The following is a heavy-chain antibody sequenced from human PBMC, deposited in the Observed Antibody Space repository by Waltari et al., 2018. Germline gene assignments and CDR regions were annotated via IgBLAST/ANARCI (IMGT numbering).Heavy chain of an antibody. J-gene: IGHJ4*02. V-gene: IGHV1-69*14. CDR3: AIPRFLEWLFLDY. CDR2: SIPIVGTA. D-gene: IGHD3-3*01. Sequence: QVQLVQSGAEVKKPGSSVKLSCKASGGTFSSYAISWVRQAPGQGLEWMGGSIPIVGTANYAQKFQGRVTITADKSTSTAYMELSSLRSEDTAVYYCAIPRFLEWLFLDYWGQGTLVTVSS. CDR1: GGTFSSYA.